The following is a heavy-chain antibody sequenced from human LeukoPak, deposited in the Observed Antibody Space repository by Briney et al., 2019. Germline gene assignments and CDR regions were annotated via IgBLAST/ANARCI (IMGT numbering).Heavy chain of an antibody. Sequence: SETLSLTRTVSGGSVSSPDSYWSWIRQPPGKGLEWIGNVYYIGTTTYNSSLETRVTISVDKSKNHFSLILTSVTAADTAIYFCARNTSSSPWFDPWGQGTLVTVSS. CDR2: VYYIGTT. V-gene: IGHV4-61*03. CDR1: GGSVSSPDSY. CDR3: ARNTSSSPWFDP. D-gene: IGHD6-6*01. J-gene: IGHJ5*02.